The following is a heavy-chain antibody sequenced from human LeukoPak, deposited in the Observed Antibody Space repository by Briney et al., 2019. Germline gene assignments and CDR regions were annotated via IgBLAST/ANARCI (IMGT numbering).Heavy chain of an antibody. D-gene: IGHD4-17*01. CDR1: GFTFDDYA. V-gene: IGHV3-9*01. CDR3: AKDLGDYGALSYGMDV. CDR2: ISWNSGSI. J-gene: IGHJ6*02. Sequence: GRSLRLSCAASGFTFDDYAMHWVRQAPGKGLEWVSGISWNSGSIGYADSVEGRFTISRDNAKNSLYLQMNSLRAEDTALYYCAKDLGDYGALSYGMDVWGQGTTVTVSS.